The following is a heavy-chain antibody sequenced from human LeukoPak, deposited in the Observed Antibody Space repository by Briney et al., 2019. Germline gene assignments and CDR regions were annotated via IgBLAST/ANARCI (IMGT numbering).Heavy chain of an antibody. J-gene: IGHJ6*02. D-gene: IGHD2-2*01. Sequence: SETLSLTCAVYGGSFSGYYWSWIRQPPGKGLEWIGEINHSGSTNYNPSLKSRVTISVDTSKNQFSLKLSSVTAADTAVYYCARALPLSDIVVVPTYYYYGMDVWGQGTTVTVSS. V-gene: IGHV4-34*01. CDR2: INHSGST. CDR3: ARALPLSDIVVVPTYYYYGMDV. CDR1: GGSFSGYY.